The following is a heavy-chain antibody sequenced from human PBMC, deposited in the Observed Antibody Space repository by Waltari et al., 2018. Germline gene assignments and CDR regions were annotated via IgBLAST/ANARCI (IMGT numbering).Heavy chain of an antibody. CDR2: IYHSGST. Sequence: QVQLQESGPGLVKPSETLSLTCTVSGYSISSGYYWGWIRQPPGKGLEWIGSIYHSGSTYYNPSLKSRVTISVDTSKNQFSLKLSSVTAADTAVYYCASTRSNWGWFDPWGQGTLVTVSS. D-gene: IGHD7-27*01. CDR3: ASTRSNWGWFDP. V-gene: IGHV4-38-2*02. CDR1: GYSISSGYY. J-gene: IGHJ5*02.